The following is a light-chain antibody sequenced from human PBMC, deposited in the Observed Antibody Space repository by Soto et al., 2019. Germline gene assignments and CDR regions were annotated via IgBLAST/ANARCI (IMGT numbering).Light chain of an antibody. CDR1: QSVSSSY. Sequence: EIALTQSPGTLSLSPGERATLSCRASQSVSSSYLAWYQQKPGQAPRLLIYGASSRATGIPDRFSGSGSGTDFTLTISRLELEDFAVYYCEQYGSAPGTFGQGTKVDIK. J-gene: IGKJ1*01. CDR3: EQYGSAPGT. CDR2: GAS. V-gene: IGKV3-20*01.